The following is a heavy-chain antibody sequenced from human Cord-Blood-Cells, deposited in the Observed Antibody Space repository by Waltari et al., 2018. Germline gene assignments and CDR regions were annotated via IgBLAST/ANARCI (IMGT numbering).Heavy chain of an antibody. D-gene: IGHD3-10*01. Sequence: QVQLQQWGAGLLKPSETLSLTCAVYGGSFSGYYWSWLRQPPGKGLGWIGEINHSGSADYNPSLDSRVTIAVDTAKNQFSLKLSSVTAEDTAVYYCARHRKRVRGVIDYWGQGTLVTVSS. CDR1: GGSFSGYY. CDR3: ARHRKRVRGVIDY. J-gene: IGHJ4*02. CDR2: INHSGSA. V-gene: IGHV4-34*01.